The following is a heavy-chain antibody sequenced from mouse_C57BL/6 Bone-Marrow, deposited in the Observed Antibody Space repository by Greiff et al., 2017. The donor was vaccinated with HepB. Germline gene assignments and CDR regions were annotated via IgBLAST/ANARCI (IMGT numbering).Heavy chain of an antibody. Sequence: QVQLQQPGAELVKPGASVKVSCKASGYTFTSYWMHWVKQRPGQGLEWIGRIDPSDSDTNYNQKFKGKATLTVAKSSSTAYIQLSSLTSEDSAVYYYEFHITTDSVDDFDYWGQGTTLTVSS. V-gene: IGHV1-74*01. CDR1: GYTFTSYW. J-gene: IGHJ2*01. CDR3: EFHITTDSVDDFDY. D-gene: IGHD1-1*01. CDR2: IDPSDSDT.